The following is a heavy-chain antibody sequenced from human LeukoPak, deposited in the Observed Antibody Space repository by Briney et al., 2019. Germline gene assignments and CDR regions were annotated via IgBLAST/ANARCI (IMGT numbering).Heavy chain of an antibody. CDR1: GFTFSTDN. CDR3: ARDKGLAIRAYDI. V-gene: IGHV3-21*06. CDR2: IDAGGSYI. D-gene: IGHD3-9*01. Sequence: PGGSLRLSCVASGFTFSTDNMNWVRQAPGKGLDWVAFIDAGGSYIQYADSVKGRFIISIDNAQNSLFLEVNSLRVEDTAVYYCARDKGLAIRAYDIWGQGTMVTVSS. J-gene: IGHJ3*02.